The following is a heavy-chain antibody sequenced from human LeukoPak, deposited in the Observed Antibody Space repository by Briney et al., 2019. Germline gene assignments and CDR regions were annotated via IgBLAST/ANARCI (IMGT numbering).Heavy chain of an antibody. Sequence: GGSLRLSCAASGFTFSNYAMSWVRQAPGKGLEWVSGITGSGGSRYHADSVKGRFTISRDNSKNTLYLQMNSLRAEDTAVYYCAKDKAGGFDYWGQGTLVTVSS. CDR2: ITGSGGSR. V-gene: IGHV3-23*01. CDR1: GFTFSNYA. CDR3: AKDKAGGFDY. D-gene: IGHD2-8*02. J-gene: IGHJ4*02.